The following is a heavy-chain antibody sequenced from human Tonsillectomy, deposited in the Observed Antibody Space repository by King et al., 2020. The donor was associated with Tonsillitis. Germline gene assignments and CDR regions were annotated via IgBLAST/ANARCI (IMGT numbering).Heavy chain of an antibody. J-gene: IGHJ4*02. CDR2: IYYIGST. D-gene: IGHD2-21*01. Sequence: QVQLQESGPGLVKPSQTLSLTCTVSGGSISSGDYYWSWIRQPPGKGLEWIGYIYYIGSTYYNPSLKSRVTISVDTSKNQFSLKLSSGTAADTAVFYCARARRGPCDYFDYCGQGTLVTVSS. CDR1: GGSISSGDYY. V-gene: IGHV4-30-4*01. CDR3: ARARRGPCDYFDY.